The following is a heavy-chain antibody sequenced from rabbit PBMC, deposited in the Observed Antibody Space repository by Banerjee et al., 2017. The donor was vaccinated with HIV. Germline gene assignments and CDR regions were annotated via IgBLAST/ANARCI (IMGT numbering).Heavy chain of an antibody. CDR1: GFSLTSNYY. CDR3: ARDDYGVMWLDL. Sequence: QSLEESGGDLVKPGATLTLTCTASGFSLTSNYYMCWVRQPPGKGLEWIACIDVSSSGSTYYASWAKGRFTISRTSSTTVALQMTSLTAADTATYFCARDDYGVMWLDLWGQGTLVTVS. J-gene: IGHJ5*01. CDR2: IDVSSSGST. V-gene: IGHV1S40*01. D-gene: IGHD2-1*01.